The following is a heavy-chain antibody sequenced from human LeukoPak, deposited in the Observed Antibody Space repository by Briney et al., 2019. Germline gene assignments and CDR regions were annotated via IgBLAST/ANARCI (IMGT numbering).Heavy chain of an antibody. J-gene: IGHJ4*02. CDR2: ISSRGTVT. Sequence: GGSLRLSCAASSFAFSSYSMHWVRQAPGKGLEWVAVISSRGTVTYYADSVKGRVTTSRDNSKNTLYLQMNSLRAEDTAVYYCARGGDIADAIYFDYWGQGTLVSVSS. V-gene: IGHV3-30*04. CDR3: ARGGDIADAIYFDY. D-gene: IGHD6-13*01. CDR1: SFAFSSYS.